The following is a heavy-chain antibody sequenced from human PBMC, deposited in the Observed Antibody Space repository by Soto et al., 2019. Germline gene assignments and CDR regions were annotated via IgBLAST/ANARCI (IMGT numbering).Heavy chain of an antibody. V-gene: IGHV3-30-3*01. CDR3: ARTVFSPAPFDAFDI. Sequence: GGSLRLSCAASGFTFSSYAMHWVRQAPGKGLEWVAVISYDGSNKYYADSVKGRFTISRDNSKNTLYLQMNSLRAEDTAVYYCARTVFSPAPFDAFDIWGQGTMVTVSS. CDR1: GFTFSSYA. J-gene: IGHJ3*02. CDR2: ISYDGSNK.